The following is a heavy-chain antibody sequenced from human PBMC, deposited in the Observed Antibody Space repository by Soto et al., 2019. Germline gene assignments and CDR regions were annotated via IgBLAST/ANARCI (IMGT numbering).Heavy chain of an antibody. CDR2: IDWNDHK. Sequence: SGPTLVNPTQTLTLTCTFSGFSLTTSGMCVSGIRQAPGKALEWLALIDWNDHKYYSSSLKTRLTISKDTSKNQVVLTMANMETVDTTRHLCARITPGLEVGGVIAPYNFDYWVHGSLVT. D-gene: IGHD3-16*02. CDR1: GFSLTTSGMC. CDR3: ARITPGLEVGGVIAPYNFDY. V-gene: IGHV2-70*01. J-gene: IGHJ4*01.